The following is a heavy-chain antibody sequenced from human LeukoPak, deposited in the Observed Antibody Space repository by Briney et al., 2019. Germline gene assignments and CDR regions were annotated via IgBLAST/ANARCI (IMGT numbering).Heavy chain of an antibody. J-gene: IGHJ4*02. D-gene: IGHD3-16*02. CDR1: GFTFSTAW. Sequence: PGGSLRLSCAGSGFTFSTAWLTWVRQTPGKGLEWVGHIKSRNDGGTTDYAAPVTGRFTISRDDSKNTVCLQMNSLKTEDTAVYYCATANTYYDYVWGSARYIYWGQGTLVTVSS. CDR2: IKSRNDGGTT. V-gene: IGHV3-15*01. CDR3: ATANTYYDYVWGSARYIY.